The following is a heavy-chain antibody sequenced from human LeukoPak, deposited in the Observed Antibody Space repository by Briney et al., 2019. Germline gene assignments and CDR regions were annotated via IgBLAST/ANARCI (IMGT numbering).Heavy chain of an antibody. D-gene: IGHD1-26*01. CDR2: IKQDGREK. J-gene: IGHJ4*02. Sequence: GGSLRLSCAASGLTFSNYWMTWVRQAPGKGLEWVANIKQDGREKYYVDSVKGRFTISRDNAKNSLYLQMNSLRAEDTAVYYCARGGRRFDYWGQGTLVTVSS. CDR3: ARGGRRFDY. V-gene: IGHV3-7*03. CDR1: GLTFSNYW.